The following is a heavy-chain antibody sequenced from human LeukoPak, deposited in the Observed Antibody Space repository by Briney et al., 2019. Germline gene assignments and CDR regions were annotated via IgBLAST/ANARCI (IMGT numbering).Heavy chain of an antibody. CDR1: GFTFSSYE. Sequence: PGGSLRLSCAASGFTFSSYEMNWVRQAPGKGLEWASYISSSGSTIYYADSVKGRFTISRDNAKNSLYLQMNSLRAEDTAVYYCATLWFGYAYWGQGTLVTVSS. D-gene: IGHD3-10*01. V-gene: IGHV3-48*03. CDR2: ISSSGSTI. J-gene: IGHJ4*02. CDR3: ATLWFGYAY.